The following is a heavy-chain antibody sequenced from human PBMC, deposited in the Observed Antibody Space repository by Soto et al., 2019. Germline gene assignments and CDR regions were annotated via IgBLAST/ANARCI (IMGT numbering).Heavy chain of an antibody. CDR3: AVIAVAGTTVSAFDI. D-gene: IGHD6-19*01. CDR2: INPNSGGT. Sequence: ASVKVSCKASGYTFTGYYMHWVRQAPGQGLEWMGWINPNSGGTNYAQKIQGWVTMTRDTSISTAYMELSRLRSDDTAVYYCAVIAVAGTTVSAFDIWGQGTMVTVSS. J-gene: IGHJ3*02. CDR1: GYTFTGYY. V-gene: IGHV1-2*04.